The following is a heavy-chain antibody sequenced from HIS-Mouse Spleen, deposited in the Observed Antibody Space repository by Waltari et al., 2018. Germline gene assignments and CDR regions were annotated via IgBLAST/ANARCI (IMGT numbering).Heavy chain of an antibody. Sequence: QVQLVESGGGVVQPGRSLRLSCAASGFTFSSYGMHWVRQAPGKGLEWVAFIWYDGSNKYYADSVKGRFTISRDNSKNTLYLQMNSLRAEDTAVYYCARDITGTTGFDYWGQGTLVTVSS. CDR1: GFTFSSYG. J-gene: IGHJ4*02. V-gene: IGHV3-33*01. D-gene: IGHD1-20*01. CDR3: ARDITGTTGFDY. CDR2: IWYDGSNK.